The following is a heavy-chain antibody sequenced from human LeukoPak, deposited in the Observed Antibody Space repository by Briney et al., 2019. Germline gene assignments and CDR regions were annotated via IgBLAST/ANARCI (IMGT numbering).Heavy chain of an antibody. D-gene: IGHD3-3*01. CDR1: GFTFSSYG. CDR2: ISSSSSYI. CDR3: ASRIFNFDY. V-gene: IGHV3-21*01. Sequence: GGSLRLSCAASGFTFSSYGMHWVRQAPGKGLEWVPSISSSSSYIYYADSVKGRFTISRDNAKNSLYLQMNSLRAEDTAVYYCASRIFNFDYWGQGTLVTVSS. J-gene: IGHJ4*02.